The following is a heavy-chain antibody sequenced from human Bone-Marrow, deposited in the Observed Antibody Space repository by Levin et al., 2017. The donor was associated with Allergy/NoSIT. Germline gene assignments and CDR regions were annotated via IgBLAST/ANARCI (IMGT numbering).Heavy chain of an antibody. D-gene: IGHD6-19*01. CDR3: VWEDQWPRGY. CDR2: IKPDGGVQ. Sequence: PGESLKISCVASGFTFGSSWMSWVRQSPGRGLEWVANIKPDGGVQNYVDSVKGRFTISRDNAKYSLYLQMDTLRAEDTAIYFCVWEDQWPRGYWGQGTLVTVSS. CDR1: GFTFGSSW. J-gene: IGHJ4*02. V-gene: IGHV3-7*03.